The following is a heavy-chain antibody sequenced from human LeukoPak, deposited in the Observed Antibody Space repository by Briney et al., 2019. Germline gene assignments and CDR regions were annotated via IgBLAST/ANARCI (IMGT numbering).Heavy chain of an antibody. Sequence: PGGSLRLSCAASRFTFSNYEMHWVRQAPGKGLEWVSTISGGGGSTYCADSVKGRFTISRDNSKNTLYLQMNSLRAEDTAVYYCAKGLTVTTPYYFDYWGQGTLVTVSS. CDR3: AKGLTVTTPYYFDY. J-gene: IGHJ4*02. D-gene: IGHD4-17*01. V-gene: IGHV3-23*01. CDR2: ISGGGGST. CDR1: RFTFSNYE.